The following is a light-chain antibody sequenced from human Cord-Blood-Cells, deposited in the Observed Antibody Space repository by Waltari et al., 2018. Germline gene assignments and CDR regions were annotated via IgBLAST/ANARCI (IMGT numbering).Light chain of an antibody. CDR3: QESYSTPWT. V-gene: IGKV1-39*01. CDR1: ESISSY. Sequence: DIQMTQPPSSLSAPVADRVTITCRASESISSYLNWYQQKPGKAPKLLIYASYSLQSGVPSRFSGSGSGTDFTLTISSLQPEDFATCYCQESYSTPWTFGQGTKVEIK. J-gene: IGKJ1*01. CDR2: ASY.